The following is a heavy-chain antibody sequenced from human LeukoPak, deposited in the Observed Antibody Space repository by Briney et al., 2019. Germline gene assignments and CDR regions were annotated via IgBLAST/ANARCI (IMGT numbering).Heavy chain of an antibody. CDR2: ITGSGGST. CDR1: GFTFSSYA. V-gene: IGHV3-23*01. CDR3: ARWSSGVIDY. D-gene: IGHD2-15*01. J-gene: IGHJ4*02. Sequence: GGSLRLSCAASGFTFSSYAMSWVRQAPGKGLEWVSSITGSGGSTNYADSVKGRFTISRDNAKNSLYLQMNSLRAEDTAVYYCARWSSGVIDYWGQGTLVTVSS.